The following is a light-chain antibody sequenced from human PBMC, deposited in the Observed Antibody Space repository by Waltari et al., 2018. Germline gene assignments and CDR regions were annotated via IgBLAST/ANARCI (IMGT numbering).Light chain of an antibody. J-gene: IGLJ2*01. CDR1: SSDVGGYNY. CDR3: SAYISSSTLEL. CDR2: DVN. V-gene: IGLV2-14*03. Sequence: QSALTQPASVSGSPGQSITISCTGTSSDVGGYNYASWYQQHPGKAPKLMIFDVNNRPSGVSNRFSGSKSGNTASLTISGLQAEDEADYYCSAYISSSTLELFGGGTRLTVL.